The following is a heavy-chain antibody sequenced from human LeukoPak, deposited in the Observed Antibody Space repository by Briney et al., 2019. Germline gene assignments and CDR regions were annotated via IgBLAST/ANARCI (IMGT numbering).Heavy chain of an antibody. V-gene: IGHV3-21*01. CDR3: ARSSSSSVFDY. J-gene: IGHJ4*02. Sequence: PGGSLRLSCAASGFTFSSYSMNWVRQAPGKGLEWVSSISSSSSYIYYAGSVKGRFTISRDNAKNSLYLQMNSLRAEDTAVYYCARSSSSSVFDYWGQGTLVTVSS. CDR2: ISSSSSYI. D-gene: IGHD6-6*01. CDR1: GFTFSSYS.